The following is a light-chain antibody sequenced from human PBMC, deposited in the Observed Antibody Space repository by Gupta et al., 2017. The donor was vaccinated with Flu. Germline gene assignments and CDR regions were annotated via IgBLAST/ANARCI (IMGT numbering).Light chain of an antibody. V-gene: IGLV1-44*01. Sequence: RVTISCAGTNPHMGRNSVSWYQQFPGAAPKLLIYRDDERPSGVADRFSGTKSGASASLAIDGLQAEDEAIYYCAPWDDILSSSVFGGGTRLIVL. CDR3: APWDDILSSSV. J-gene: IGLJ3*02. CDR1: NPHMGRNS. CDR2: RDD.